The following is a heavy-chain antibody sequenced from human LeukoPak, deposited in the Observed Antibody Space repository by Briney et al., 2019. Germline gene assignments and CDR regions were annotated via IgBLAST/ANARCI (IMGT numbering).Heavy chain of an antibody. J-gene: IGHJ4*02. D-gene: IGHD4-17*01. Sequence: GGSLRLSCAASGFTFSSYWPSWVRQPPGKGLEWVANIQQDGSEKNYVDSVKGRFTISRDNGKNSLYLQMNSLRAEDTAVYYCARPHVDHGDLFDYWGRGTLVTVSS. CDR2: IQQDGSEK. CDR1: GFTFSSYW. V-gene: IGHV3-7*01. CDR3: ARPHVDHGDLFDY.